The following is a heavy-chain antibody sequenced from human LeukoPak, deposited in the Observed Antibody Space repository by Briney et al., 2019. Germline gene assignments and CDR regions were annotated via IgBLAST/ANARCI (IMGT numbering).Heavy chain of an antibody. V-gene: IGHV1-18*04. Sequence: GASVKVSCKASGYTFTGYYMHWVRQAPGQGLEWMGWISAYNGNTNYAQKLQGRVTMTTDTSTSTAYMELRSLRSDDTAVYYCARVRAAAGTLDYWGQGTLVTVSS. J-gene: IGHJ4*02. CDR3: ARVRAAAGTLDY. CDR1: GYTFTGYY. CDR2: ISAYNGNT. D-gene: IGHD6-13*01.